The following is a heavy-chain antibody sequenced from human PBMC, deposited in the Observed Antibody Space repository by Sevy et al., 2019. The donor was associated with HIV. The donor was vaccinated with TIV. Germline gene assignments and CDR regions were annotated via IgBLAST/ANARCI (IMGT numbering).Heavy chain of an antibody. CDR1: GFTFSNYW. V-gene: IGHV3-7*03. CDR3: ARSSQSAFDI. D-gene: IGHD2-2*01. CDR2: IKQDGSEK. Sequence: GGSLRLSCAASGFTFSNYWMTWVRQAPGKGLEWVANIKQDGSEKYYVDSVKGRFTISRDNAKNSVYLQMNSLRVEDSAVYFCARSSQSAFDIWGQGTMATVSS. J-gene: IGHJ3*02.